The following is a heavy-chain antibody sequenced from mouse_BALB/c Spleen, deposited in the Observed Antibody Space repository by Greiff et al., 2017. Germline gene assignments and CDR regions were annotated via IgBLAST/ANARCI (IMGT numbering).Heavy chain of an antibody. J-gene: IGHJ4*01. D-gene: IGHD1-1*01. CDR1: GFSLTSYG. Sequence: VLLVESGPGLVAPSQSLSITCTVSGFSLTSYGVHWVRQPPGKGLEWLGVIWAGGSTNYNSAHMSRLSSSKDNSKSQVFLKMNSLQTDDTTMYYCARDYNYYGSSHAMDYWGQGTSVTVSA. CDR2: IWAGGST. CDR3: ARDYNYYGSSHAMDY. V-gene: IGHV2-9*02.